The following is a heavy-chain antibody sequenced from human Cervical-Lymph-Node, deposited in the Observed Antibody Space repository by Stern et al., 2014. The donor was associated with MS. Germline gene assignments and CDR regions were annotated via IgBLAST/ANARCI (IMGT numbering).Heavy chain of an antibody. Sequence: VQLLESGGGLVKPGGSLRLSCAASGFSFSDYYMSWIRQAPGKGLEWVXYISGSTSYTKYADSVKGRFTISRDNTKNSLYLQMNSLSAEDTAVYYCARGYSSGWYAGSDYWGQGSLVTVSS. V-gene: IGHV3-11*06. CDR2: ISGSTSYT. CDR3: ARGYSSGWYAGSDY. CDR1: GFSFSDYY. D-gene: IGHD6-19*01. J-gene: IGHJ4*02.